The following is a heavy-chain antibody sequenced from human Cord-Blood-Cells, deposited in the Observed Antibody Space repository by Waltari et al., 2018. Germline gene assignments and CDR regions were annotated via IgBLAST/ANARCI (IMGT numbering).Heavy chain of an antibody. D-gene: IGHD2-21*01. Sequence: QVQLQESGPGLVKPSQTLSLTCTVPGGSISSGGYYWSWIRQHPGKGLEWIGYIYYSGSTYYNPSLKSRVTISVDTSKNQFSLKLSSVTAADTAVYYCARDRYCGGDCYGMDVWGQGTTVTVSS. J-gene: IGHJ6*02. CDR2: IYYSGST. CDR1: GGSISSGGYY. CDR3: ARDRYCGGDCYGMDV. V-gene: IGHV4-31*03.